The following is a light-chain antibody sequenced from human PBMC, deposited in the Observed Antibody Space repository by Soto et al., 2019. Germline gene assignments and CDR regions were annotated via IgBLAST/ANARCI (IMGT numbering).Light chain of an antibody. J-gene: IGKJ3*01. Sequence: EIVLTQSPGTLSLSPGERATLSCRASQCVGSNYLAWYQQKPGQAPRLLIYGASSRATGIPDRFSGSGSGTDFTLTSNRLEPEDFAVYYCQRYGSSQFTFGPGTKVDIK. CDR1: QCVGSNY. CDR3: QRYGSSQFT. V-gene: IGKV3-20*01. CDR2: GAS.